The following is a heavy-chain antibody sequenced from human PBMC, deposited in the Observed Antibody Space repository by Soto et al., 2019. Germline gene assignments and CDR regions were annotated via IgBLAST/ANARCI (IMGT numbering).Heavy chain of an antibody. CDR2: ISGGGRFT. Sequence: EEQLLESGGGLVQSGGSLRLSCAASGFTFSTKAMNWVRQAPGKGLEWVSGISGGGRFTYYADSVKGRFTISRDDSKKLLFLQMNTLREEDTAVYYCARSGPTNYFDLWGQGSLVTVSS. V-gene: IGHV3-23*01. D-gene: IGHD1-1*01. CDR1: GFTFSTKA. J-gene: IGHJ4*02. CDR3: ARSGPTNYFDL.